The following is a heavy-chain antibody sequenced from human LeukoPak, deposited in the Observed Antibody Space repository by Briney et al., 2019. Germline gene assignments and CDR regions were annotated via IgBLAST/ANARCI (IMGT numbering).Heavy chain of an antibody. J-gene: IGHJ4*02. V-gene: IGHV1-8*01. Sequence: ASVKVSCKASGYTFTSYDINWARQATGQGLEWMGWMNPNSGNTGYAQKFQGRVTMTRNTSISTAYMELSSLRSEDTAVYYCARGRGRGNYVWGSYPSYWGQGTLVTVSS. CDR2: MNPNSGNT. D-gene: IGHD3-16*02. CDR3: ARGRGRGNYVWGSYPSY. CDR1: GYTFTSYD.